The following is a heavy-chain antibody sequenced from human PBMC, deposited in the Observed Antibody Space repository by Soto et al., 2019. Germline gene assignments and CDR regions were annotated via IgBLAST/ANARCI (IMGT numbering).Heavy chain of an antibody. CDR1: GGTFSSYA. J-gene: IGHJ4*02. V-gene: IGHV1-69*06. CDR3: ARASGYSSSWYDY. D-gene: IGHD6-13*01. CDR2: IIPIFGTA. Sequence: SVNVSCKASGGTFSSYAISWVRQAPGQGLEWMGGIIPIFGTANYAQKFQGRVTITADKSTSTAYMELSSLRSEDTAVYYCARASGYSSSWYDYWGQGTLVTVSS.